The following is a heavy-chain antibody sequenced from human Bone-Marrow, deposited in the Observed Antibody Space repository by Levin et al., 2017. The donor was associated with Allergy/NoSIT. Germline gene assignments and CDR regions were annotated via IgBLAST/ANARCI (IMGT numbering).Heavy chain of an antibody. V-gene: IGHV4-34*01. CDR2: INHSGST. J-gene: IGHJ6*02. Sequence: SETLSLTCAVYGGSFSGYYWSWIRQPPGKGLEWIGEINHSGSTNYNPSLKSRVTISVDTSKNQFSLKLSSVTAADTAVYYCARGRYSSSWYLFRDYGMDVWGQGTTVTVSS. CDR3: ARGRYSSSWYLFRDYGMDV. CDR1: GGSFSGYY. D-gene: IGHD6-13*01.